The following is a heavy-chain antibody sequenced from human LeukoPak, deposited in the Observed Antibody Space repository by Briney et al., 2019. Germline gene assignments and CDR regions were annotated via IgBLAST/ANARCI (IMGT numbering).Heavy chain of an antibody. V-gene: IGHV3-23*01. CDR2: ISGSGGSK. D-gene: IGHD3-10*01. Sequence: GGSLRLSCAASGFTFSSYAMTWVRQAPGKGLEWVSAISGSGGSKYYADSVKGRFTISRDNSNNTLYLQMNSLRAEDTAVYYCAKDDRITMVRGVVTGFDYWGQGTLVTVSS. CDR3: AKDDRITMVRGVVTGFDY. CDR1: GFTFSSYA. J-gene: IGHJ4*02.